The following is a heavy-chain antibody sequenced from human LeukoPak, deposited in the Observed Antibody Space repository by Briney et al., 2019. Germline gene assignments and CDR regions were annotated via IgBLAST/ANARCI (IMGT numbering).Heavy chain of an antibody. J-gene: IGHJ4*02. CDR2: ISSSSSYI. D-gene: IGHD6-19*01. V-gene: IGHV3-21*01. CDR3: ARDQERNTVAGTLGY. Sequence: PGGSLRLSCAASGFTFSSYSMNWVCQAPGKGLEWVSSISSSSSYIYHADSVKGRFTISRDNAKNSLYLQMNSLRAEDTAVYYCARDQERNTVAGTLGYWGQGTLVTVSS. CDR1: GFTFSSYS.